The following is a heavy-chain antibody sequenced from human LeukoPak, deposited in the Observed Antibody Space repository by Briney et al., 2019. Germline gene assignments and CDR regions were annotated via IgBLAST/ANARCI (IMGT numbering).Heavy chain of an antibody. V-gene: IGHV1-2*02. CDR2: INPNSGGT. CDR3: ARARRVNHLVGAIDF. D-gene: IGHD1-26*01. CDR1: GYTSTGYY. J-gene: IGHJ4*02. Sequence: GASVKVSCKASGYTSTGYYMHWLRHAPGQGLEWMGWINPNSGGTNYAQKFQGRVTMTRDTSISTAYMELSRLRSADTAVYYCARARRVNHLVGAIDFWGQGTLVTVSS.